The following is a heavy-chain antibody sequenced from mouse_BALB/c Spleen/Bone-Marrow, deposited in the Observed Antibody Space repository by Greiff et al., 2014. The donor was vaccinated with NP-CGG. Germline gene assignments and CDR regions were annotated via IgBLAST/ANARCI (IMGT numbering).Heavy chain of an antibody. CDR2: IDPANGTT. J-gene: IGHJ3*01. CDR3: AAYYYGSSQFAY. CDR1: GFNIKDTY. V-gene: IGHV14-3*02. Sequence: VQLQQSGAELVKPGASVKLSCTASGFNIKDTYMHWVKQRPEQGLEWIGRIDPANGTTKYDPKSQGKATITADTSSNTAYLQLSSLTSEDTAVYYCAAYYYGSSQFAYWGQGTLVTVSA. D-gene: IGHD1-1*01.